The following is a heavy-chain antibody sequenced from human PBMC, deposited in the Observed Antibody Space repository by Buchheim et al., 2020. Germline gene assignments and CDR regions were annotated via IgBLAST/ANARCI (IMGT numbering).Heavy chain of an antibody. CDR1: GFTFSNTD. V-gene: IGHV3-23*01. D-gene: IGHD1-26*01. CDR3: AKNSGWFNT. CDR2: ISGDSENT. J-gene: IGHJ5*02. Sequence: EFQLLDSGGGLVQPGGSLRLSCEASGFTFSNTDMSWVRQTPGRGLEWVSTISGDSENTYSADSVRGRFTISRDNSKNTVYPQLSSLRAADTALYYCAKNSGWFNTWGQGTL.